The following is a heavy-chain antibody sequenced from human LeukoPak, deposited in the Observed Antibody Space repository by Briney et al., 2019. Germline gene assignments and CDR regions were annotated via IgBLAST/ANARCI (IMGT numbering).Heavy chain of an antibody. V-gene: IGHV3-74*01. CDR3: ARGPNSNWTGLDF. D-gene: IGHD1-1*01. CDR1: GFSFSGHW. CDR2: TSPTGSTT. J-gene: IGHJ4*02. Sequence: GGSLRLSCTASGFSFSGHWMHWARQLPGKGLVWVSRTSPTGSTTSYADSVKGRFTVSRDNAKNTPYLQVNNLRAEDTAVYYCARGPNSNWTGLDFWGQGTLLTVSS.